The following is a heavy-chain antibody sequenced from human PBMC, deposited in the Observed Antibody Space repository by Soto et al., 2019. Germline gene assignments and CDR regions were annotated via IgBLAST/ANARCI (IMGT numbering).Heavy chain of an antibody. CDR3: TRDFGDYRIDS. CDR1: GGSISSYY. V-gene: IGHV4-59*08. J-gene: IGHJ4*02. Sequence: SETLSLTCTVSGGSISSYYWSWIRQPPGKGLEWIGYIYYSGSTNYNPSLKSRVTISVDTSKNQFSLKLSSVTAADTAVYYCTRDFGDYRIDSWGQGTLVTVSS. D-gene: IGHD4-17*01. CDR2: IYYSGST.